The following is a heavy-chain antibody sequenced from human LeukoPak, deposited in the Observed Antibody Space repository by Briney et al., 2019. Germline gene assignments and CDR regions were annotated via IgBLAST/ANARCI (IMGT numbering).Heavy chain of an antibody. J-gene: IGHJ4*02. D-gene: IGHD4-17*01. CDR2: IKQDGIEK. CDR1: GFTFSSYW. Sequence: GGSLRLSCAASGFTFSSYWMAWVRQSPGKGLEWVANIKQDGIEKNYVDSVRGRFTISRDNAKSSLFLQMSSLRVDDTAVYYCARDQDGALDYWGQGSLVTVSS. V-gene: IGHV3-7*01. CDR3: ARDQDGALDY.